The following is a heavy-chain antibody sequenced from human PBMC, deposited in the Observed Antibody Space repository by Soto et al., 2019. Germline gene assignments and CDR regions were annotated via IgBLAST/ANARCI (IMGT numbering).Heavy chain of an antibody. CDR1: GGSIRNGGYS. Sequence: PSETLSLTCTVSGGSIRNGGYSWSWIRQPPGKGLEWIGYIYHSGSTYYNPSLKSRVTISVDRSKNQFSLKLSSVTAADTAVYYCARGQVVAAQHWGQGTLVTLSS. J-gene: IGHJ4*02. D-gene: IGHD2-15*01. V-gene: IGHV4-30-2*01. CDR3: ARGQVVAAQH. CDR2: IYHSGST.